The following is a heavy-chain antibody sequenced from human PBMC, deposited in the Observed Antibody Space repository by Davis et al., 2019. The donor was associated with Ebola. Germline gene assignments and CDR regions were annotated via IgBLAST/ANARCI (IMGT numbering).Heavy chain of an antibody. Sequence: ASVKVSCKASGYTFTSYGISWVRQAPGQGLEWMGWISAYNGNTNYAQKLQGRVTMTTDTSTSTAYMELRSLRSDDTAVYYCARSGLSFGVVKYHYCMDVWGKGTAVTVSS. CDR3: ARSGLSFGVVKYHYCMDV. D-gene: IGHD3-3*01. CDR2: ISAYNGNT. V-gene: IGHV1-18*01. CDR1: GYTFTSYG. J-gene: IGHJ6*04.